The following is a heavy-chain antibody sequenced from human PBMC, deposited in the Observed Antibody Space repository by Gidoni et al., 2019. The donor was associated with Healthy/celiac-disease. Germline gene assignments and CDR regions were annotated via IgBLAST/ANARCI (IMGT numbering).Heavy chain of an antibody. CDR2: ISWNSGSI. V-gene: IGHV3-9*01. J-gene: IGHJ6*03. CDR1: GFTFDDYA. CDR3: AKVDMNYYYMDV. Sequence: EVQLVESGGGLVQPGRSLRLSCAASGFTFDDYAMHWVRQAPGKGLEWVSGISWNSGSIGYADSVKGRFTISRDNAKNSLYLQMNSLRAEDTALYYCAKVDMNYYYMDVWGKGTTVTVSS.